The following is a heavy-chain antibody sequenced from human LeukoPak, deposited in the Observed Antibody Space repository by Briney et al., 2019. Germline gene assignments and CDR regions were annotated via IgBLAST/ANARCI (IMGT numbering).Heavy chain of an antibody. D-gene: IGHD3-3*01. CDR2: IYSSGST. Sequence: SETLSLTCTVSGGSMSSYYWSWIRQPAGKGLEWIGRIYSSGSTNYNPSLKSRITMSVDTPKNQFSLKLRSVTAADTAVYYCARDGDVLRFLEWSDAFDIWGQGTMVTVSS. CDR1: GGSMSSYY. J-gene: IGHJ3*02. V-gene: IGHV4-4*07. CDR3: ARDGDVLRFLEWSDAFDI.